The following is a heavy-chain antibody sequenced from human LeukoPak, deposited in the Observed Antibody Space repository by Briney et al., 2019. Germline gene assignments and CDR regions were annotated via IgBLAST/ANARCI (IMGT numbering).Heavy chain of an antibody. V-gene: IGHV3-53*01. CDR1: GFTVSSNY. J-gene: IGHJ1*01. CDR2: IYRSGST. Sequence: PGGSLRLTCAASGFTVSSNYMSWVRQAPGKGLEWVSVIYRSGSTYYADSVKGRFTISRDNSNNTLYLQMNSLRAEDTAVYYCARSLGFCSSSNCQEYLQHWGQGIPVTVSS. D-gene: IGHD2-2*01. CDR3: ARSLGFCSSSNCQEYLQH.